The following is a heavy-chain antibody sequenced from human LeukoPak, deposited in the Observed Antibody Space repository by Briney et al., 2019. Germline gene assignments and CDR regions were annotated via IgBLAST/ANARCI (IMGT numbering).Heavy chain of an antibody. Sequence: GGSLRLSCAAFGFYFSTHSMSWVRQAPGKRLEWVSPISSSSSHIYYADSMKGRFTVSRDNAKNSLFLQMNSLRAEDTAVYYCARDFRTQLDGYSPPYHFDYWGQGALVTVSS. CDR2: ISSSSSHI. D-gene: IGHD5-24*01. V-gene: IGHV3-21*01. CDR1: GFYFSTHS. J-gene: IGHJ4*02. CDR3: ARDFRTQLDGYSPPYHFDY.